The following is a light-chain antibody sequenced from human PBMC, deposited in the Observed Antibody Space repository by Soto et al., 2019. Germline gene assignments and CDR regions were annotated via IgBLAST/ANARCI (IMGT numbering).Light chain of an antibody. CDR1: QRVSSNF. V-gene: IGKV3-20*01. J-gene: IGKJ2*01. Sequence: ENVLTQSPGTLSLSPGERATLSCRASQRVSSNFLAWYQQKPGQAPRLLIFGASNKMPGIPDRFRGSGSGTDFTLTISRLEPEDFAVYHCQQYGSSYTFGQGTQLEIK. CDR3: QQYGSSYT. CDR2: GAS.